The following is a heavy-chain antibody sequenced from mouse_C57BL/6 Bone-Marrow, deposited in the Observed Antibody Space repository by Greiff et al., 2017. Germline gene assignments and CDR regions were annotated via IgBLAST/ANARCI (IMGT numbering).Heavy chain of an antibody. CDR3: ATAELGRLDD. CDR1: GYTFTDYY. D-gene: IGHD4-1*01. CDR2: INPTNGGI. J-gene: IGHJ2*01. Sequence: EVQLQQSGPELVKPGASVKISCKASGYTFTDYYMNWVKQSPGKSLEWIGDINPTNGGISYNQKFKGQATLTVDKSSSTAYMELRSLTSEDSAVYYCATAELGRLDDWGKGTTLTVSS. V-gene: IGHV1-26*01.